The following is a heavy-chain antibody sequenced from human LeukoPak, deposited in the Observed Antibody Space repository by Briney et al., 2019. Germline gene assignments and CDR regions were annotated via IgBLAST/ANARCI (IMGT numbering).Heavy chain of an antibody. CDR1: GFTFSSYS. J-gene: IGHJ4*02. CDR2: ISSSSSYI. D-gene: IGHD2-15*01. CDR3: ASVACSAVTCFGFLFFDY. Sequence: GGSLRLSCAASGFTFSSYSMNWVRQAPGKGLEWVSSISSSSSYIYYADSVKGRFTISRDNAKNSLFLQMNSLRAEDTAVYYCASVACSAVTCFGFLFFDYWGQGTLVTVSS. V-gene: IGHV3-21*01.